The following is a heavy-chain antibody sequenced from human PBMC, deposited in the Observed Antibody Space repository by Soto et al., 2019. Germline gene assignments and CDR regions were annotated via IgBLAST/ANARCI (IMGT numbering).Heavy chain of an antibody. D-gene: IGHD3-3*01. CDR3: ARDPGDFWSGYYNSYGMDV. CDR2: ISSSSSYI. CDR1: GFTFSSYS. Sequence: SLRLSCAASGFTFSSYSMSWVRQAPGKGLEWVSSISSSSSYIYYADSVKGRFTISRDNAKNSLYLQMNSLRADDTAVYYCARDPGDFWSGYYNSYGMDVWGQGTTVTVSS. V-gene: IGHV3-21*01. J-gene: IGHJ6*02.